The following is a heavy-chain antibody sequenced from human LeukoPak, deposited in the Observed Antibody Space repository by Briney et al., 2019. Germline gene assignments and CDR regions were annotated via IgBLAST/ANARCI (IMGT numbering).Heavy chain of an antibody. Sequence: GESLKISCKGSGYSFPNYWIGWVRQMPGNGPEWMGIIYPGDSDTRYSPSLQGQVTISADKSISTAYLQWSSLKASDTAMYYCARRRADDKRDYWGQGTLVTVSS. CDR2: IYPGDSDT. D-gene: IGHD3-9*01. CDR3: ARRRADDKRDY. V-gene: IGHV5-51*01. CDR1: GYSFPNYW. J-gene: IGHJ4*02.